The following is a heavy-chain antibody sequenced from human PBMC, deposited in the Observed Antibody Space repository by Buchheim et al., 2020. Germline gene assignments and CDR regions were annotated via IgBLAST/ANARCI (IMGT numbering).Heavy chain of an antibody. CDR1: GGSIAIGAFS. D-gene: IGHD4/OR15-4a*01. CDR3: ARESGAFDT. V-gene: IGHV4-30-2*01. CDR2: INYNGNT. J-gene: IGHJ4*02. Sequence: QLQLQESGSAMVKPSQTLSLTCAVSGGSIAIGAFSWSWIRQPPGKGLEWIGYINYNGNTYYDTSLRRRVTISADTSQNLFSLTLTSVTAADTAVYYCARESGAFDTWGQG.